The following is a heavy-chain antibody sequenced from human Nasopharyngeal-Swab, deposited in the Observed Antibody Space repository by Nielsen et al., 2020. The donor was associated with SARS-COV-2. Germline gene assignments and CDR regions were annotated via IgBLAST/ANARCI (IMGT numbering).Heavy chain of an antibody. D-gene: IGHD2-2*01. CDR3: ARDQTISSNAFDI. CDR1: GYTFTGYY. V-gene: IGHV1-2*02. J-gene: IGHJ3*02. CDR2: INPNSGGT. Sequence: ASVKVSCKASGYTFTGYYMHWVRQAPGQGLEWMGWINPNSGGTNYAQKFQGRVTMTRDTSISTAYMELSRLRSDVTAVYYCARDQTISSNAFDIWGQGTMVTVSS.